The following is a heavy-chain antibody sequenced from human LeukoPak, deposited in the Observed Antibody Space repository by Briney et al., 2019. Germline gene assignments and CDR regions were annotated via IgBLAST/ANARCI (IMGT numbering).Heavy chain of an antibody. CDR1: GGSISSSSYY. V-gene: IGHV4-39*07. J-gene: IGHJ6*03. Sequence: PSETLSLTCTVSGGSISSSSYYWGWIRQPPGKGLEWIGSIYYSGSTYYNPSLKSRVTISVDTSKNQFSLKLSSVTAADTAVYYCASGAYSSSWSYYYYYYMDVWGKGTTVTVSS. D-gene: IGHD6-13*01. CDR2: IYYSGST. CDR3: ASGAYSSSWSYYYYYYMDV.